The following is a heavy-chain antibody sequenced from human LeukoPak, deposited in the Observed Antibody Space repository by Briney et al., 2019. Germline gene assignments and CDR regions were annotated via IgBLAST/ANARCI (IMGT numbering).Heavy chain of an antibody. CDR2: INHSGST. Sequence: SETLSLTCAVYGGSFSGYYWSWIRQPPGKSLEWIGEINHSGSTNYNPSLKSRVNISVDTSKNQLSLRLSSVTAADTAVYYCARKGGGQLVNTRRWFDPWGQGTLVTVSS. D-gene: IGHD6-13*01. J-gene: IGHJ5*02. CDR3: ARKGGGQLVNTRRWFDP. V-gene: IGHV4-34*01. CDR1: GGSFSGYY.